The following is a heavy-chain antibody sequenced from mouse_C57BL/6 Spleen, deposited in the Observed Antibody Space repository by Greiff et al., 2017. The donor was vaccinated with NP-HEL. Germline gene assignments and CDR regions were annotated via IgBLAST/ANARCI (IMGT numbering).Heavy chain of an antibody. CDR1: GYTFTSYW. CDR3: ARMRGYSNYEDY. D-gene: IGHD2-5*01. V-gene: IGHV1-52*01. J-gene: IGHJ2*01. Sequence: QVQLQQPGAELVRPGSSVKLSCKASGYTFTSYWMHWVKQRPIQGLEWIGNIDPSDSETHYNQKFKDKATLTVDKSSSTAYMQLSILTSEDSAVYYCARMRGYSNYEDYWGQGTTLTVSS. CDR2: IDPSDSET.